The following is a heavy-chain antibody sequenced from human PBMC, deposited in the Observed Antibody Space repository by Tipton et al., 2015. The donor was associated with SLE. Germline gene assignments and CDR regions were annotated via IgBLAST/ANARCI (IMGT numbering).Heavy chain of an antibody. V-gene: IGHV3-9*01. D-gene: IGHD6-19*01. CDR3: ARYSSGWYLRAFDI. CDR1: GFTFDDYA. Sequence: SLRLSCAASGFTFDDYAMHWVRQAPGKGLEWVSGISWNSGSIGYADSVRGRFTISVDTSKNQFSLKLSSVTAADTAVYYCARYSSGWYLRAFDIWGQGTMVTVSS. J-gene: IGHJ3*02. CDR2: ISWNSGSI.